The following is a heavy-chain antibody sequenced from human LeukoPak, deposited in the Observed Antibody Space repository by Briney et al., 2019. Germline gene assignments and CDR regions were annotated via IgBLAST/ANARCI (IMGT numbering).Heavy chain of an antibody. D-gene: IGHD3-10*01. CDR1: GYTFTSYY. CDR3: ARDSEGTTVRGVLPKY. J-gene: IGHJ4*02. V-gene: IGHV1-46*01. CDR2: INPSGGST. Sequence: ASVKVSCKASGYTFTSYYMHWVRQAPGQGLEWMGIINPSGGSTSYAQKFQGRVTMTRDTSTSTVYMELSSLRSEDTAVYYCARDSEGTTVRGVLPKYWGQGTLVTVSS.